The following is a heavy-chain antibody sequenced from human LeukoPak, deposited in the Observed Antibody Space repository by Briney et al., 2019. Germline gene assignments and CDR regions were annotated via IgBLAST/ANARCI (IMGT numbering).Heavy chain of an antibody. CDR1: GYTFTGYY. CDR3: ARGRGILPGLPFDY. Sequence: EASVKVSCKASGYTFTGYYMHWVRQAPGQGLEWMGWINPNSGGTNYAQKLQGRVTMTTDTSTSTAYMELRSLRSDDTAVYYCARGRGILPGLPFDYWGQGTLVTVSS. V-gene: IGHV1-2*02. CDR2: INPNSGGT. J-gene: IGHJ4*02. D-gene: IGHD3-9*01.